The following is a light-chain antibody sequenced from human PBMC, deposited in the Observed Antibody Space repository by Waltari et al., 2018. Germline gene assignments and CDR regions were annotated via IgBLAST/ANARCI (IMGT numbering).Light chain of an antibody. J-gene: IGKJ1*01. CDR3: QNHERLPAV. Sequence: CRASQSVGRDLVWYQQKPGQAPRLRIYGASSRAAGIPDRFSGSGSGTDFSLTISRLEPEDFAVYYCQNHERLPAVFGQGTKVEIK. V-gene: IGKV3-20*01. CDR1: QSVGRD. CDR2: GAS.